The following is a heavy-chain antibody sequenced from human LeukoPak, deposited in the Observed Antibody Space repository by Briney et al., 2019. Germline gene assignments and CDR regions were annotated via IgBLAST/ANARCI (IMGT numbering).Heavy chain of an antibody. D-gene: IGHD3-3*01. CDR1: GFPFSSYA. Sequence: GGSLKLSFSASGFPFSSYAMSWVRQAPGKGLEWVSAISGSGESTYYAGSVKGRFTISRDNSKNTLYLQMNSLRADDTALYYCAKDAKRNYDFWDRFDYWGQGALVTVSS. CDR3: AKDAKRNYDFWDRFDY. CDR2: ISGSGEST. J-gene: IGHJ4*02. V-gene: IGHV3-23*01.